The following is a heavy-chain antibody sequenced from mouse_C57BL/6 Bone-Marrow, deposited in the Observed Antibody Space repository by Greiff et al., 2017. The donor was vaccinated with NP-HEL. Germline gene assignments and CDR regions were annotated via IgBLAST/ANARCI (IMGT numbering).Heavy chain of an antibody. Sequence: VQLQQSGAELVKPGASVKISCKASGYAFSSYWMNWVKQRPGKGLEWIGQIYPGDGDTNYNGKFKGKATLTADKSSSTAYMQLSSLTSEDSAVYFCARGGLYYGSSYWYFDVWGTGTTVTVSS. CDR1: GYAFSSYW. V-gene: IGHV1-80*01. CDR3: ARGGLYYGSSYWYFDV. D-gene: IGHD1-1*01. CDR2: IYPGDGDT. J-gene: IGHJ1*03.